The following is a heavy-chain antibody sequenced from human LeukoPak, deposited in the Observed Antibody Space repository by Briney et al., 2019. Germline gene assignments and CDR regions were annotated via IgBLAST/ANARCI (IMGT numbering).Heavy chain of an antibody. Sequence: GGSLRLSCAASGFTFRTYAMHWVRQPPGKGLEWVAVISKDGNDKYYADSVKGRCTISRDNSRNMLYLQMNSLRAEDTAVYYCAKDLGSVVTPPSLDYWGQGTLVTVSS. D-gene: IGHD4-23*01. CDR3: AKDLGSVVTPPSLDY. V-gene: IGHV3-30*04. CDR2: ISKDGNDK. CDR1: GFTFRTYA. J-gene: IGHJ4*02.